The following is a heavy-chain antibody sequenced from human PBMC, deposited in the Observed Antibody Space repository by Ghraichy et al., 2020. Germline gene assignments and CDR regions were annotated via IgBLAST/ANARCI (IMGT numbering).Heavy chain of an antibody. CDR1: GFTFSSYE. Sequence: LSLTCAASGFTFSSYEMNWVRQAPGKGLEWVSYISSSGSTIYYADSVKGRFTISRDNAKNSLYLQMNSLRAEDTAVYYCAREARVGAYSSSSDYYYYYGMDVWGQGTTVTVYS. CDR3: AREARVGAYSSSSDYYYYYGMDV. D-gene: IGHD6-13*01. V-gene: IGHV3-48*03. J-gene: IGHJ6*02. CDR2: ISSSGSTI.